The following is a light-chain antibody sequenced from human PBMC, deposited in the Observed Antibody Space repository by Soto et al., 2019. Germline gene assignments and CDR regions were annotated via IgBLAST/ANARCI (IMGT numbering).Light chain of an antibody. CDR2: GAS. CDR1: QSVNSSY. CDR3: QQYSTSRLT. J-gene: IGKJ4*01. Sequence: ELVLTQSPGTLSLSPGERATLSCRASQSVNSSYLAWYQQKPGQAPRLLISGASSRATGIPDRFSGSGSGTDFTLTISRLEPEDFAVYYCQQYSTSRLTFGGGTKVEIK. V-gene: IGKV3-20*01.